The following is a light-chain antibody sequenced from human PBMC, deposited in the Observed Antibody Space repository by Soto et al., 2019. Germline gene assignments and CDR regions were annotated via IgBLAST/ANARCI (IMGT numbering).Light chain of an antibody. CDR2: DAS. CDR3: QHYYNWPPGGT. V-gene: IGKV3-15*01. J-gene: IGKJ1*01. Sequence: IVITQSPASLSVSPGGRATLSCRASQSVSRNLACYQQKPGQAPSLLIFDASTRATGIPARFSGSGSGTDFTLTISSLQSEDFAVYYCQHYYNWPPGGTFGQGTKVEI. CDR1: QSVSRN.